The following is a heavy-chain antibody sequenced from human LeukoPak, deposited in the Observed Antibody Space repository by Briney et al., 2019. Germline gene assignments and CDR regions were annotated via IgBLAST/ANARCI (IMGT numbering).Heavy chain of an antibody. Sequence: GGSLILSCAASGFTFSTYSINWVRQAPGKGLEWVSSISRTSSYIYYADSVKGRFTISRDNAKNPLYLQMNSLRAEDTAVHYCARITSGRSTYYFDYWGQGTLVTVSS. CDR3: ARITSGRSTYYFDY. V-gene: IGHV3-21*01. CDR1: GFTFSTYS. J-gene: IGHJ4*02. CDR2: ISRTSSYI. D-gene: IGHD1-26*01.